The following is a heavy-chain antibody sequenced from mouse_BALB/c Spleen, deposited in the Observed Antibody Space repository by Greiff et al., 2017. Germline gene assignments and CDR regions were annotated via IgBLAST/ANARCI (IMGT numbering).Heavy chain of an antibody. Sequence: VQLQQPGAELVKPGTSVKLSCKASGYNFTSYWINWVKLRPGQGLEWIGDIYPGSGSTNYNEKFKSKATLTVDTSSSTAYMQLSSLASEDSALYYCARAGFAYWGQGTLVTVSA. J-gene: IGHJ3*01. V-gene: IGHV1-55*01. CDR1: GYNFTSYW. CDR2: IYPGSGST. CDR3: ARAGFAY.